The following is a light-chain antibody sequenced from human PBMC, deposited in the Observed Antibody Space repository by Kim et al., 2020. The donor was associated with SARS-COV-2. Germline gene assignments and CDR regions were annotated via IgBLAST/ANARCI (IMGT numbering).Light chain of an antibody. CDR3: QSADSSGTPVV. J-gene: IGLJ3*02. CDR1: ALPKQY. Sequence: SYELTQPPSVSVSPGQTARITCSGDALPKQYAYWYQQKPGQAPVLVIYKDSERPSGIPERFSGSSSGTKVTLTISGVQAEDEADYYCQSADSSGTPVVFGGGTQLTVL. CDR2: KDS. V-gene: IGLV3-25*03.